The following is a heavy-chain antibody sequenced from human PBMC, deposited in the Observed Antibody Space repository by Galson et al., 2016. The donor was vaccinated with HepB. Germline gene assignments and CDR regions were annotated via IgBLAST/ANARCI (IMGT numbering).Heavy chain of an antibody. CDR2: IFHTGTT. CDR1: GGSISSSDW. J-gene: IGHJ4*02. D-gene: IGHD6-19*01. CDR3: AGGTGWYAY. Sequence: TLSLTCAVSGGSISSSDWWSWVRQPPGKGLEWIGEIFHTGTTNHNPSLKSRVTISLDKSKNLFSLKLRSVTAADTAVYYCAGGTGWYAYWGQGALVTVSS. V-gene: IGHV4-4*02.